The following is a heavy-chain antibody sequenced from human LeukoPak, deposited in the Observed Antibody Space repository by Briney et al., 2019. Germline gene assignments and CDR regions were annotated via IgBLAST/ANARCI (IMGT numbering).Heavy chain of an antibody. CDR2: IKQDGGET. Sequence: GGSLRLSCAASGFTFSTYWMIWVRQAPEKGLEWVANIKQDGGETYYVQSVRGRFSISRDNAKNSVYLQMNSLRDEDTAVYYCGRAATYGGDTFLDYWGQGILVTVSS. D-gene: IGHD4-17*01. V-gene: IGHV3-7*01. CDR1: GFTFSTYW. CDR3: GRAATYGGDTFLDY. J-gene: IGHJ4*02.